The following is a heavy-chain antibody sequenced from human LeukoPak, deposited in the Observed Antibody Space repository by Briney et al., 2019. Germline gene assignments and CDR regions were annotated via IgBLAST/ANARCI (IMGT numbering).Heavy chain of an antibody. D-gene: IGHD6-19*01. CDR3: ARGPVSSSGFFGY. CDR2: ISSGSSTI. V-gene: IGHV3-48*04. J-gene: IGHJ4*02. CDR1: GFTFSDYN. Sequence: PGGSLRLSCAASGFTFSDYNMNWVRQAPGKGLEWASYISSGSSTIDYADSVKGRFTISRDNAKNSLYLQMNSLRAEDTAVYYCARGPVSSSGFFGYWGQGTLVTVSS.